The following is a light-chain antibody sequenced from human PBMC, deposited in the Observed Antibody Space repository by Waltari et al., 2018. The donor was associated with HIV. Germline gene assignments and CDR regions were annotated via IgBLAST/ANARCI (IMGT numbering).Light chain of an antibody. CDR1: QSVSASY. CDR3: QQYGSSPIT. J-gene: IGKJ4*01. CDR2: GAS. V-gene: IGKV3-20*01. Sequence: EVVLPQSPGTLSLSPGERATFSCRASQSVSASYLAWYQQKPGQAPRLLMYGASNRAPGTPDRFSGSGSGSGTDFTLTISRLEPEDFAIYHCQQYGSSPITFGGGTKLEIK.